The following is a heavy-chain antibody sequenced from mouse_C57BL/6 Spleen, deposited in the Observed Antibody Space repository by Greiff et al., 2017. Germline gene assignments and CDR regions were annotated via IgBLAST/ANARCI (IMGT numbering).Heavy chain of an antibody. J-gene: IGHJ4*01. D-gene: IGHD3-2*02. V-gene: IGHV1-15*01. CDR1: GYTFTDYE. CDR2: IDPETGGT. CDR3: TRAAQATYYAMDY. Sequence: QESGAELVRPGASVTLSCKASGYTFTDYEMHWVKQTPVHGMEWIGAIDPETGGTAYNQKFKGKAILTADKSSSTAYMELRSLTSEDSAVYYCTRAAQATYYAMDYWGQGTSVTVSS.